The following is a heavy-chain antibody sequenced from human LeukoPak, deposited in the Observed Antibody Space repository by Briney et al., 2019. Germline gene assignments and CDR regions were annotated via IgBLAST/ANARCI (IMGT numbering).Heavy chain of an antibody. J-gene: IGHJ4*02. CDR3: AKDPRAPLTDTAMVDYFDY. V-gene: IGHV3-23*01. Sequence: PGGSLRLSCAASGFTFSSYAMSWVRQAPGKGLEWVSAISGSGGSTYYADSVKGRFTISRDNSKNTLYLQMNSLRAEDTAVYYCAKDPRAPLTDTAMVDYFDYWGQGTLVTVSS. CDR2: ISGSGGST. CDR1: GFTFSSYA. D-gene: IGHD5-18*01.